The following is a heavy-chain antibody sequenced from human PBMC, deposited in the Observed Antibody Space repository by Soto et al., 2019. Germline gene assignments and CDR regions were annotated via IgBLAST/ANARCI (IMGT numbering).Heavy chain of an antibody. CDR2: IYYSGST. CDR1: GGSISSSSYY. V-gene: IGHV4-39*01. Sequence: QLQLQESGPGLVKPSETLSLTCTVSGGSISSSSYYWGWIRQPPGKGLEWIGSIYYSGSTYYNPSLKRRVTISVDTSKNHFSLKLCSVTAAETAVYYCARPLGTMDNAFDIWGQGTMVTVSS. J-gene: IGHJ3*02. D-gene: IGHD3-10*01. CDR3: ARPLGTMDNAFDI.